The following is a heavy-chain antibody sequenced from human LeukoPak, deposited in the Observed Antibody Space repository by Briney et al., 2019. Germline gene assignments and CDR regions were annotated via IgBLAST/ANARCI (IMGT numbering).Heavy chain of an antibody. J-gene: IGHJ6*03. CDR3: AKNTISGGHYQYYMDV. CDR1: GFTFSDYY. D-gene: IGHD3-16*02. Sequence: GGSLRLSCTASGFTFSDYYMSWVRQAPGKGLQWVSYISTSGSTTYYADSVKGRFTISRDNSKNTLFLQMNSLRAEDTAVYYCAKNTISGGHYQYYMDVWGKGTTVTVSS. V-gene: IGHV3-11*01. CDR2: ISTSGSTT.